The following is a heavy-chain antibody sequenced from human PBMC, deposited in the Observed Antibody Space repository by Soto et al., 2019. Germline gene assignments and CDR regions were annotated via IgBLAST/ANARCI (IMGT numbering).Heavy chain of an antibody. CDR3: ARGGVDYYDSSGYYFSPYYFDY. CDR1: GGSISSGGYS. Sequence: SETLSLTCAVSGGSISSGGYSWSWIRQPPGKGLEGIGYIYHSGSTYYNPSLKSRVTISVDRSKNQFSLKLSSVTAADTAVYYCARGGVDYYDSSGYYFSPYYFDYWGQGTLVTVSS. J-gene: IGHJ4*02. V-gene: IGHV4-30-2*01. CDR2: IYHSGST. D-gene: IGHD3-22*01.